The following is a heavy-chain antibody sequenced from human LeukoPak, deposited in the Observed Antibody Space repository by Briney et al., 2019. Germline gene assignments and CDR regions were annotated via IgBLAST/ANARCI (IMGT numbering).Heavy chain of an antibody. Sequence: PGGSLRLSCAASGFTFSSYAMSWVRQAPGKGLEWVSAISGSGGSTYYADSVKGRFTISRDNSKNTLYLQMNSLRAEDTAVYSCPKDFPEALKAPTYSFDYWGQGTLVTVSS. CDR3: PKDFPEALKAPTYSFDY. V-gene: IGHV3-23*01. J-gene: IGHJ4*02. CDR2: ISGSGGST. CDR1: GFTFSSYA.